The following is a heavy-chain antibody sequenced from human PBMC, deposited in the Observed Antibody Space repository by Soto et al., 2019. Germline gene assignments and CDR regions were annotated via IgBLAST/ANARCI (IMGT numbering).Heavy chain of an antibody. CDR2: IYYSGST. J-gene: IGHJ4*02. Sequence: QVQLQGSGPGLVKPSETLSLTYTVSGGSISSHYWSWIRQPPGQGLEWIGYIYYSGSTNYNPSLKSRVTISVDTSKSQFSLRLSSVTAADTAVYFCARLDGYDHYFAYWGQGALVTVSS. V-gene: IGHV4-59*08. D-gene: IGHD5-12*01. CDR1: GGSISSHY. CDR3: ARLDGYDHYFAY.